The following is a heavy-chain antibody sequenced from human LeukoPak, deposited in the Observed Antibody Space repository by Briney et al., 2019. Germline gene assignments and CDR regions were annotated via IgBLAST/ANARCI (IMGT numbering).Heavy chain of an antibody. V-gene: IGHV1-18*01. Sequence: ASVKVSCKASGYTFTSYGISWVRQAPGQGLEWMGWISAYNGNTNYAQKLQGRVTMTTDTSTSTAFMELRSLRSDDTAVYYCARDGIAERYSSSWDHYYYYYMDVWGKGTTVTISS. J-gene: IGHJ6*03. CDR1: GYTFTSYG. CDR2: ISAYNGNT. D-gene: IGHD6-13*01. CDR3: ARDGIAERYSSSWDHYYYYYMDV.